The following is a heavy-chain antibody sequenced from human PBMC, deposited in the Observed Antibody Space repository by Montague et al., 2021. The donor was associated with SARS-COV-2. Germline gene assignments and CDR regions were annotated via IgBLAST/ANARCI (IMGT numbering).Heavy chain of an antibody. CDR1: GFTFSSYA. CDR3: ARGIRITMVRGVTIDY. CDR2: ISSSSSYI. Sequence: SRRLSWSASGFTFSSYAMSWVRQAPGNGLEWVSAISSSSSYIYYADSVKGRFTISRDNAKNSLYLQMNSLRAEDTAVYYCARGIRITMVRGVTIDYWGQGTLVTVSS. D-gene: IGHD3-10*01. V-gene: IGHV3-21*01. J-gene: IGHJ4*02.